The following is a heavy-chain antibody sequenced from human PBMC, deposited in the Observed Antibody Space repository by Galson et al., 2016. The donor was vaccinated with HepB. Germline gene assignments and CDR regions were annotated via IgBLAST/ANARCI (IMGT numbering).Heavy chain of an antibody. CDR2: ISDNGDDI. CDR3: AKDWGLLTYFFDF. Sequence: SLRLSCAASGFRLRIYGMNWVRQTPAKGLEWVASISDNGDDINYTDSVRGRFTISRDNSNNMVYLQMNSLRAEDTAIYYCAKDWGLLTYFFDFWGQGTLVSVSS. V-gene: IGHV3-23*01. J-gene: IGHJ4*02. D-gene: IGHD3-16*01. CDR1: GFRLRIYG.